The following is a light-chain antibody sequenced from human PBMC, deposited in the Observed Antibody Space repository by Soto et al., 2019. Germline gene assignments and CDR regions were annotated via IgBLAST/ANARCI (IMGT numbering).Light chain of an antibody. Sequence: DIRMTQSPSSVSGSVGDRVSMTCRASQDIASWLAWYQQKPGTAPKVLIYHASNLQSGVPSRFSGSGSGTEFTLTISSLQPDDFATYYCQQYNSYSFGQGTRLEIK. CDR3: QQYNSYS. J-gene: IGKJ5*01. CDR2: HAS. V-gene: IGKV1-5*01. CDR1: QDIASW.